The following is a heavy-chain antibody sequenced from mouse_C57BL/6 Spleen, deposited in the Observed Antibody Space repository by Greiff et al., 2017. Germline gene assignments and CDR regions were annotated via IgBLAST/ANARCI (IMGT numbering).Heavy chain of an antibody. CDR3: ARRGDYGPTYYAMDY. CDR2: INPNNGGT. J-gene: IGHJ4*01. Sequence: EVQLQQSGPELVKPGASVKIPCKASGYTFTDYNMDWVKQSHGKSLEWIGDINPNNGGTIYNQKFKGKATLTVAKSSSTAYMELRSLTSEDTAVYYCARRGDYGPTYYAMDYWGQGTSVTVSS. D-gene: IGHD2-4*01. CDR1: GYTFTDYN. V-gene: IGHV1-18*01.